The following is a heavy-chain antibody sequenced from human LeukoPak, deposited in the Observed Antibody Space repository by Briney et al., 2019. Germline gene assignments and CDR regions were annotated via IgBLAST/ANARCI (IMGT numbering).Heavy chain of an antibody. CDR3: ARSPFRGDYVDY. J-gene: IGHJ4*02. V-gene: IGHV4-34*01. CDR1: GGSFSGYY. D-gene: IGHD2/OR15-2a*01. CDR2: INHSGST. Sequence: SETLSLTCAVYGGSFSGYYWSWIRQPPGKGLEWIGEINHSGSTNYNQSLKSRVTISVDTSKNQFSLKLSSVTAADPAVYYCARSPFRGDYVDYWGQGTLVTVSS.